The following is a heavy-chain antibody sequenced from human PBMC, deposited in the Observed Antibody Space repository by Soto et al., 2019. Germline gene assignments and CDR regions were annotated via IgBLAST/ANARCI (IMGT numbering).Heavy chain of an antibody. V-gene: IGHV1-69*01. D-gene: IGHD6-6*01. CDR3: ARGGPRQYSSSSSFDY. J-gene: IGHJ4*02. Sequence: QVQLVQSGAEVKKPGSSVKVSCKASGGTFSSYAISWVRQAPGQGLEWMGGIIPIFGTANYAQKFQGRVTITADESTRTAYMELSSLRSEDTAVYYCARGGPRQYSSSSSFDYWGQGTLVTVSS. CDR1: GGTFSSYA. CDR2: IIPIFGTA.